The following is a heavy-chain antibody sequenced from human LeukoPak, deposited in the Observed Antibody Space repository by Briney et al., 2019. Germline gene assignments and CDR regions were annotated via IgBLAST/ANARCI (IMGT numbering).Heavy chain of an antibody. V-gene: IGHV3-30*18. CDR1: GFTFSSYG. CDR2: ISYDGSNK. J-gene: IGHJ4*02. CDR3: AKDPGDLSNLPSDY. D-gene: IGHD7-27*01. Sequence: GRSLRLSCAASGFTFSSYGMHWVRQAPGKGLEWVAVISYDGSNKYYADSVKGRFTISRDNSKNTLYLQMNGLRAEDTAVYYCAKDPGDLSNLPSDYWGQGTLVTVSS.